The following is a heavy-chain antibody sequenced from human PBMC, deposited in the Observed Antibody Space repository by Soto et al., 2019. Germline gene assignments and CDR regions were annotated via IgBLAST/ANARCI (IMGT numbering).Heavy chain of an antibody. D-gene: IGHD3-22*01. CDR3: AICNSGYETTYYYYYYGMDV. Sequence: GASVKVSCKASGDTFSSYSITWVRQAPGQGLEWMGGIIPVFGSANYAQKFQGRVTITADESTSTAYMELSRLRSDDTAVYYCAICNSGYETTYYYYYYGMDVWGQGTTVTVSS. J-gene: IGHJ6*02. V-gene: IGHV1-69*13. CDR1: GDTFSSYS. CDR2: IIPVFGSA.